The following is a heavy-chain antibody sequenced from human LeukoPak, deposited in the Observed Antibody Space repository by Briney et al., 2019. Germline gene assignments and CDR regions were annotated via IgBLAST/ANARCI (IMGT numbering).Heavy chain of an antibody. CDR2: IYSGGST. CDR1: GFTVSSNY. V-gene: IGHV3-53*01. J-gene: IGHJ6*02. Sequence: GGSLRLSCAASGFTVSSNYMSWVRQAPGKGLEWVSVIYSGGSTYYADSVKGRFTISRDNSTNTLYLQMNSLRDEDTAVYYCARVVVVPAAMVGYYYYYGMDVWGQGTTVTVSS. D-gene: IGHD2-2*01. CDR3: ARVVVVPAAMVGYYYYYGMDV.